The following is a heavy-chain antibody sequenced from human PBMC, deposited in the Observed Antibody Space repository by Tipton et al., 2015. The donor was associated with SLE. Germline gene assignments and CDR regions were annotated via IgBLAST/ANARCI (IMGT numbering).Heavy chain of an antibody. J-gene: IGHJ4*02. V-gene: IGHV3-74*01. D-gene: IGHD1-26*01. Sequence: SLRLSCAASGFTFNPSWMHWVRQAPGKGLVWVARIYTDGSRIHYADSVKGRFTISRDNAKNTWYLQMTSLSAEDAAVYYCSRGRGSYEVLDYCGQGALLTGTS. CDR2: IYTDGSRI. CDR1: GFTFNPSW. CDR3: SRGRGSYEVLDY.